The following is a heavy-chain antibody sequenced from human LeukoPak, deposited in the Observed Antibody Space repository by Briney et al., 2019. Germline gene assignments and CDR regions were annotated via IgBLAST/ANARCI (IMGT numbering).Heavy chain of an antibody. D-gene: IGHD3-3*01. CDR1: GGTFSSYA. CDR2: IIPIFGTA. CDR3: ARERDFWSGEFDY. Sequence: SVKVSCKASGGTFSSYAISWVRQAPGQGLEWMGGIIPIFGTANYAQKFQGRVTITADESTSTAYMELSSLRSEDTAVYYCARERDFWSGEFDYWGQGTLVTVSS. V-gene: IGHV1-69*13. J-gene: IGHJ4*02.